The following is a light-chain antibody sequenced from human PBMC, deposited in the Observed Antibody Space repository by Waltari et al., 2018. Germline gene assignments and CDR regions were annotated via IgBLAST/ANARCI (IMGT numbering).Light chain of an antibody. Sequence: QLVLTQSPSASASLGASVKLTCTLSSGHSDYAIAWHQQQPGKGPRYLMKLNSDGSHNKGDGIPDRFSGSSSGAERYLTIASLQSEDEAYYYCHAWRSGILVFAGGTKLTVL. CDR3: HAWRSGILV. CDR2: LNSDGSH. CDR1: SGHSDYA. V-gene: IGLV4-69*01. J-gene: IGLJ2*01.